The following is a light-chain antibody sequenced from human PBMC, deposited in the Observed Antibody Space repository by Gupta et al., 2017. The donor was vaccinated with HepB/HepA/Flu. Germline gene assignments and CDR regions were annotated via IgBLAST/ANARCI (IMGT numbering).Light chain of an antibody. CDR1: EGISSA. CDR2: AAS. Sequence: AIQLTHSLSSMCAPVGDRVNLTYRASEGISSALAWYQQKPGQAPKLLIYAASSWDSGVPSRISGSGSGTDFTLTISSLQAEDVATYYCQQVNQYPQTFGQGTKVEIK. V-gene: IGKV1D-13*01. CDR3: QQVNQYPQT. J-gene: IGKJ1*01.